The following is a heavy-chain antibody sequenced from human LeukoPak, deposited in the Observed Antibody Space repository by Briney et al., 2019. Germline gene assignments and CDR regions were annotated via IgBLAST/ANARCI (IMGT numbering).Heavy chain of an antibody. J-gene: IGHJ5*02. CDR2: ISSSSSTI. V-gene: IGHV3-48*01. CDR3: ARDGSFGVVIRGENWFDP. Sequence: PGGSLRLSCAASGFTFSSYSMNWVRQAPGKGLEWVSYISSSSSTIYYADSVKGRSTIPRDNAKNSLYLQMNSLRAEDTAVYYCARDGSFGVVIRGENWFDPWGQGTLVTVSS. D-gene: IGHD3-3*01. CDR1: GFTFSSYS.